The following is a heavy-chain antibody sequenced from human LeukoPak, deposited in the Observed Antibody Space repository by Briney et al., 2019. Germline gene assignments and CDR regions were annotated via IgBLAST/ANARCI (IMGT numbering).Heavy chain of an antibody. CDR1: GYTFTSYD. CDR2: MNPNRGNT. CDR3: ASSSSWYGGFDY. V-gene: IGHV1-8*01. Sequence: ASVKVSCKASGYTFTSYDINWVRQATGQGLEWMGWMNPNRGNTGYAQKFQGRVTMTRNTSISTAYMELSSLRSEDTAVYYCASSSSWYGGFDYWGQGTLVAVSS. D-gene: IGHD6-13*01. J-gene: IGHJ4*02.